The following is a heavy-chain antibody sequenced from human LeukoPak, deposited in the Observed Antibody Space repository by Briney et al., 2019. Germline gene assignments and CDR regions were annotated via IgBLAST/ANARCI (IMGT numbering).Heavy chain of an antibody. Sequence: PGGSLRLSCAASGFTFSTYWMHWVRQAPGKGLVWVSRINSDGSTTSYADSVKGRFTISRDNAKNTLYLQMNSLRAEDTAVYYCARSSRGDAINFDYWGQGTLATVSS. V-gene: IGHV3-74*01. J-gene: IGHJ4*02. CDR1: GFTFSTYW. D-gene: IGHD2-21*02. CDR3: ARSSRGDAINFDY. CDR2: INSDGSTT.